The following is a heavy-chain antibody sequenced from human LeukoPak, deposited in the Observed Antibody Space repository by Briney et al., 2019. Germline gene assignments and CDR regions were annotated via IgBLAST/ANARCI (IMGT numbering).Heavy chain of an antibody. CDR1: GGSISSSNW. V-gene: IGHV4-4*02. J-gene: IGHJ6*03. CDR3: ARTRGSGSYEWDYYYMDV. D-gene: IGHD3-10*01. CDR2: IYHSGST. Sequence: SETLSLTCAVSGGSISSSNWWSWVRQPPGKGLEWIGEIYHSGSTNYNPSLKSRVTISVDKSKNQFSLKLSSVTAADTAVYYCARTRGSGSYEWDYYYMDVWGKGTTVTTSS.